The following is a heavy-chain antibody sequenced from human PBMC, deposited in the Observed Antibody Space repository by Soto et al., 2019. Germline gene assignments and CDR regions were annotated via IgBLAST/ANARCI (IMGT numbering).Heavy chain of an antibody. CDR3: ARDDILVIPGGSYNYGMDV. J-gene: IGHJ6*02. CDR2: VAYDGRSK. CDR1: GFTFSDYA. V-gene: IGHV3-30*04. D-gene: IGHD2-2*01. Sequence: QVQLVESGGGVVQPGRSLRLSCAASGFTFSDYAMHWVRQAPGKGLEWVAVVAYDGRSKYYADSVKDRFTISRDNSRTTVYLQINSLRDEDTAMYYCARDDILVIPGGSYNYGMDVWGHGTTVTVSS.